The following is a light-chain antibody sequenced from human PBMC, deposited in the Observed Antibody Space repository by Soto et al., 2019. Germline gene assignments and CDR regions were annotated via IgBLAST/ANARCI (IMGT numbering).Light chain of an antibody. J-gene: IGKJ5*01. V-gene: IGKV1-39*01. CDR1: QSISSY. Sequence: DIQMTQSPSSLSASVGDRVTITCRASQSISSYLNWYQQKPGKAPKLLIYAASRLQSGVPSRFSGSGSGTDFTLTISSLQPEDFATYYCQQSYGTPITFGQGTRLEIK. CDR2: AAS. CDR3: QQSYGTPIT.